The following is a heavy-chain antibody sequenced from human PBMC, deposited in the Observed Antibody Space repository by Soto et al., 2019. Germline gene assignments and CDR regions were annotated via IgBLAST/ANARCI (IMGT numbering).Heavy chain of an antibody. J-gene: IGHJ4*02. D-gene: IGHD4-17*01. Sequence: ASVKVSCKASGYTFTSYDINWVRQATGQGLEWMGRMNPNSGNTDYAQKFQGRVTMTRNNSMSTAYMELSSLRSEDTAVYYCARDYGDYLFDYWGQGTLVTVSS. CDR2: MNPNSGNT. CDR1: GYTFTSYD. V-gene: IGHV1-8*01. CDR3: ARDYGDYLFDY.